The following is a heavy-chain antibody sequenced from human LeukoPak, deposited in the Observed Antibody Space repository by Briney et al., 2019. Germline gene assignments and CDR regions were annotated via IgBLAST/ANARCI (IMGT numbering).Heavy chain of an antibody. D-gene: IGHD3-10*01. J-gene: IGHJ4*02. CDR3: ARETPPGLLWFGELSYFDY. CDR2: ISSSSSTI. CDR1: GFTFSSYA. Sequence: GGSLRLSCAASGFTFSSYAMHWVRQAPGKGLEWVSYISSSSSTIYYADSVKGRFTISRDNAKNSLYLQMNSLRDEDTAVYYCARETPPGLLWFGELSYFDYWGQGTLVTVSS. V-gene: IGHV3-48*02.